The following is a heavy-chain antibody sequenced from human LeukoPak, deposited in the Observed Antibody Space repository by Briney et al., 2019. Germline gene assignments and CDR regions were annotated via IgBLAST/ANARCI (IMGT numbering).Heavy chain of an antibody. Sequence: GGSLRLSCAASGFTFSDYSMNWVRQAPGKGLEWVASISSSSPYIYYTDSVKGRFTISRDNAKNSLYLQMNSLRAEDTAVYYCARRLRDYYYYMDVWGKGTTVTVSS. V-gene: IGHV3-21*04. CDR1: GFTFSDYS. CDR3: ARRLRDYYYYMDV. CDR2: ISSSSPYI. J-gene: IGHJ6*03. D-gene: IGHD3-3*01.